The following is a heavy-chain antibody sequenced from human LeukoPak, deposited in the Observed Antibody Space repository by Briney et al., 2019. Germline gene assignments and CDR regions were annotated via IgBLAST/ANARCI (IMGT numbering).Heavy chain of an antibody. D-gene: IGHD3-22*01. Sequence: GGSLRLSCAASGFTFGTFAMTWVRQTPGKGLEWVSAITDSGGSTNSADSVSGRFTISRDNSKNTLYLQMDSLRAEDTAVYYCAKVLRYDSGGYYWYFDLWGRGTLVTVSS. V-gene: IGHV3-23*01. J-gene: IGHJ2*01. CDR2: ITDSGGST. CDR1: GFTFGTFA. CDR3: AKVLRYDSGGYYWYFDL.